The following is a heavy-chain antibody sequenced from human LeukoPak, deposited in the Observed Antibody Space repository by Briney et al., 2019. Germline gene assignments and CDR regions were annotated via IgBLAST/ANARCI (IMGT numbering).Heavy chain of an antibody. CDR2: IYTSGST. D-gene: IGHD6-13*01. Sequence: SETLSLTCTVSGGSISSGSYYWSWIRQPAGKGLEWIGRIYTSGSTNYNPSLKSRVTISVDTSKNQFSLKLSSVTAADTAVYYCARGRVAAAGPMVFDIWGQGTMVTVSS. J-gene: IGHJ3*02. CDR1: GGSISSGSYY. V-gene: IGHV4-61*02. CDR3: ARGRVAAAGPMVFDI.